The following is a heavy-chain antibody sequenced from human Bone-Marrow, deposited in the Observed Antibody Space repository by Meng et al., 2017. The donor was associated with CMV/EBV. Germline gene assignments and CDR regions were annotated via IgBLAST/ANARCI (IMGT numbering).Heavy chain of an antibody. Sequence: YTFTSYGISWVRPAPGQGLEWMGWISAYNGNTNYAQKLQGRVTMTTDTSTSTAYMELRSLRSDDTAVYYCARDVGMYYYDSSGYYDYWGQGTLVTVSS. CDR2: ISAYNGNT. J-gene: IGHJ4*02. V-gene: IGHV1-18*01. CDR1: YTFTSYG. D-gene: IGHD3-22*01. CDR3: ARDVGMYYYDSSGYYDY.